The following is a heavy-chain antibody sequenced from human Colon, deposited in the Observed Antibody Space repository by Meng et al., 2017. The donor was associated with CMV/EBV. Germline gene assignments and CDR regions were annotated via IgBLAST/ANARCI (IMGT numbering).Heavy chain of an antibody. CDR3: ARRPMSSSPAGGMDV. Sequence: GESLKISCKASGYSFSRYWIGWVRQMPGKGLEWMGIIFPDDSNTRYSPSFEGQVTISADKSITTAYLQWSSLKASDTAVYYCARRPMSSSPAGGMDVWRQGTTVTVSS. V-gene: IGHV5-51*01. J-gene: IGHJ6*02. CDR1: GYSFSRYW. CDR2: IFPDDSNT. D-gene: IGHD6-13*01.